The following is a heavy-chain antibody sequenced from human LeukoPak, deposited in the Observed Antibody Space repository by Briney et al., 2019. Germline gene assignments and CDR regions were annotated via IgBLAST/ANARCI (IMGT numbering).Heavy chain of an antibody. CDR1: GFTFNTYN. D-gene: IGHD1-26*01. CDR3: ARALRIYYYFDY. V-gene: IGHV3-23*01. Sequence: GGSLRLSCAASGFTFNTYNMNWVRQTPGKGLEWVSAFSPSGSGTYYADSVKGRFTISSDNSKNTLYLQMNSLRAEDTAVYYCARALRIYYYFDYWGQGTLVTVPS. J-gene: IGHJ4*02. CDR2: FSPSGSGT.